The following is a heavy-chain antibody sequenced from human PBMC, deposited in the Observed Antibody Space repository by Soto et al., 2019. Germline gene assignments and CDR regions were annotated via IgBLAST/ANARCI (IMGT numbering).Heavy chain of an antibody. Sequence: PGGSLRLSCAASGFTFSSYWMHWVRQAPGKGLEWVAVISYDGNNKYYADSVKGRFTISRDNSKNTLYLQMSSLRAEDTAVYYCAKSVYNWNDGFFDYWGQGTLVTVSS. CDR3: AKSVYNWNDGFFDY. V-gene: IGHV3-30*18. CDR1: GFTFSSYW. CDR2: ISYDGNNK. J-gene: IGHJ4*02. D-gene: IGHD1-1*01.